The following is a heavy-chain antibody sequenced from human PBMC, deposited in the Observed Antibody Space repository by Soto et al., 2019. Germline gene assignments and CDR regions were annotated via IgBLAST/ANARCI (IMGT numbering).Heavy chain of an antibody. CDR1: GFTFSSYA. Sequence: PGGSLRLSCAASGFTFSSYAMSWVRQGPGKGLEWVSGISGSGESTYYADSVKGRFTISRDNSKNTLYLQMNSLRAGDTAVYYCAKDYSSGSYYFDYWGQGTLVTVSS. CDR2: ISGSGEST. V-gene: IGHV3-23*01. CDR3: AKDYSSGSYYFDY. D-gene: IGHD6-19*01. J-gene: IGHJ4*02.